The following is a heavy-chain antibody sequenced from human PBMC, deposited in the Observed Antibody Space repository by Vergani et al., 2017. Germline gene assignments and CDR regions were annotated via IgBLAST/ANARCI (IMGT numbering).Heavy chain of an antibody. V-gene: IGHV4-59*11. D-gene: IGHD6-13*01. CDR2: IYYSGST. Sequence: QVQLQESGPGLVKPSETLSLTCTVSGGSISNHYWSWIRQPPGQGLEWIGYIYYSGSTNYNPSLKSRVTISVDTSKNQFSLKLSSVTAADTAVYYCARSGIGIAMYYFDYWGQGTLVTVSS. CDR1: GGSISNHY. J-gene: IGHJ4*02. CDR3: ARSGIGIAMYYFDY.